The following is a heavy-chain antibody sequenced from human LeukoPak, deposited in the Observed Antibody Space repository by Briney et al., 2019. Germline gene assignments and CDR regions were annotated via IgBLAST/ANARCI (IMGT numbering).Heavy chain of an antibody. Sequence: GESLKISCKGSGYSFTSYWIGWVRQMPGKGLEWMGIIYPGDSDTRYSPSFQGQVTISADKSISTAYLQWSGLKASDTAMYYCARLGYDFWSGYYTHYYYYYGMDVWGQGTTVTVSS. D-gene: IGHD3-3*01. J-gene: IGHJ6*02. CDR1: GYSFTSYW. CDR2: IYPGDSDT. V-gene: IGHV5-51*01. CDR3: ARLGYDFWSGYYTHYYYYYGMDV.